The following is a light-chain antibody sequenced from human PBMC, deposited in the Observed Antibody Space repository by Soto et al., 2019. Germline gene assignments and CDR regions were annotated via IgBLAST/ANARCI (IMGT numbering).Light chain of an antibody. V-gene: IGLV1-44*01. CDR3: STWDDSLNGVV. CDR1: SSNIGSNP. CDR2: SDN. J-gene: IGLJ2*01. Sequence: QSVLTQPPSASGTPGQRVTISCSGSSSNIGSNPVNWYQQLPGAAPKLLIHSDNHRPSGVPDRFSGSKSGTSASLAIRGLQSADVADYYCSTWDDSLNGVVFGGGTKVTVL.